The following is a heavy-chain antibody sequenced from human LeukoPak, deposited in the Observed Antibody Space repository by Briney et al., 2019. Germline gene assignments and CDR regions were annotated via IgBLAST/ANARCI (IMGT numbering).Heavy chain of an antibody. CDR1: GGTFISYA. CDR2: IIPIFGTA. CDR3: ARDQGYYYDINWFDP. Sequence: ASVNVSCKASGGTFISYAISWVRQAPGQGLEWMGGIIPIFGTANYAQKFQGRVTITADESTSTAYMELSSLRSEDTAVYYCARDQGYYYDINWFDPWGQGTLVTVSS. D-gene: IGHD3-22*01. J-gene: IGHJ5*02. V-gene: IGHV1-69*13.